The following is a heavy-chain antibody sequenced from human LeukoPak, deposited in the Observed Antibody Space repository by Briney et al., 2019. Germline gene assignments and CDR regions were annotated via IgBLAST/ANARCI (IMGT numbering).Heavy chain of an antibody. J-gene: IGHJ4*02. CDR3: SAERITLVRGIIWDDF. CDR1: GFTFSSYW. D-gene: IGHD3-10*01. CDR2: INSDGSST. Sequence: GGSLRLSCAASGFTFSSYWMHWVRQAPGKGLVWVSRINSDGSSTSYADSVKGRFTISRDNAKNTLYLQMNSLKTEDTAVYYCSAERITLVRGIIWDDFWGQGTLVTVSS. V-gene: IGHV3-74*01.